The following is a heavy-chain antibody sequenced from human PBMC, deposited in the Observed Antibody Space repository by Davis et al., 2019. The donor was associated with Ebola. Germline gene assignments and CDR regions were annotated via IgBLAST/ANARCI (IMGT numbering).Heavy chain of an antibody. D-gene: IGHD3-22*01. J-gene: IGHJ4*02. Sequence: SETLSLTCTVSGGSISSSSYYWSWIRQPPGKGLEWIGYIYYSGSTNYNPSLKSRVTISVDTSKNQFSLKLSSVTAADTAVYYCARLIRYYYDSSGYYSSCYFDYWGQGTLVTVSS. CDR3: ARLIRYYYDSSGYYSSCYFDY. CDR1: GGSISSSSYY. CDR2: IYYSGST. V-gene: IGHV4-61*01.